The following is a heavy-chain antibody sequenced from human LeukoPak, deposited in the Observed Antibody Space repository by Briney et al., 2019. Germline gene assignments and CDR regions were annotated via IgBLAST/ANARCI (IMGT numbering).Heavy chain of an antibody. V-gene: IGHV4-4*07. CDR2: IYTSGST. Sequence: MASETLSLTCTVSGGSISSYYWSWIRQPAGKGLEWIRRIYTSGSTNYNPSLKSRVTMSVDTSKNQFSLKLSSVTAADTAVYYCASEVVAATRTPYYYYYMDVWGKGTTVTISS. J-gene: IGHJ6*03. CDR1: GGSISSYY. CDR3: ASEVVAATRTPYYYYYMDV. D-gene: IGHD2-15*01.